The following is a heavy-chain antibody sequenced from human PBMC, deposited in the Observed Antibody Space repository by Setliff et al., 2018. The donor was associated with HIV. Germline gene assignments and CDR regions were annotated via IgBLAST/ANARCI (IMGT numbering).Heavy chain of an antibody. CDR1: GGSFSGYY. CDR3: VGGLRSRSQGHFDY. Sequence: PSETLSLTCAVFGGSFSGYYWTWIRQPPGRGLEWIGEIIHSGSTNYNPSLKSRVTISVDTSKNQFSLMLSSVTAADTAVYYCVGGLRSRSQGHFDYWGQGTLVTVSS. D-gene: IGHD5-12*01. V-gene: IGHV4-34*12. J-gene: IGHJ4*02. CDR2: IIHSGST.